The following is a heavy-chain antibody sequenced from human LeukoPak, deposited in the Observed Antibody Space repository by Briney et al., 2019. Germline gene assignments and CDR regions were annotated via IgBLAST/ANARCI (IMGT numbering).Heavy chain of an antibody. Sequence: GASVKVSCKASGYNFFTYGITWVRQAPGQGLEWMGWISPHNGNANYAQKLQGRVTMTTDTSTSTAYMELRSLRSDDTAVYYCARDGGGNSFPFDYWGQGTLVTVSS. V-gene: IGHV1-18*01. CDR3: ARDGGGNSFPFDY. CDR2: ISPHNGNA. D-gene: IGHD4-23*01. J-gene: IGHJ4*02. CDR1: GYNFFTYG.